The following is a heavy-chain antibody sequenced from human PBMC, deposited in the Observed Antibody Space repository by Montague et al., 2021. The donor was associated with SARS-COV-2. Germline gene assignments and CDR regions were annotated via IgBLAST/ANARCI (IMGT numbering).Heavy chain of an antibody. V-gene: IGHV4-31*03. CDR1: GGFISSGGYC. D-gene: IGHD5-12*01. J-gene: IGHJ5*02. CDR3: ARTVLYSGYDYSWFDP. CDR2: IYNSGTT. Sequence: TLSLTCTVSGGFISSGGYCWNWIRQYPGKGLEWIGYIYNSGTTSYSPSLRSRATISIDTSKNLFSLKLTSVTAADTAVYYCARTVLYSGYDYSWFDPWGQGTPVTVSS.